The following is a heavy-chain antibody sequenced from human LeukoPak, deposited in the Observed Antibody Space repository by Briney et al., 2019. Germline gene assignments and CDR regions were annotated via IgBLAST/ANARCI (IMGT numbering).Heavy chain of an antibody. V-gene: IGHV5-51*01. J-gene: IGHJ4*02. D-gene: IGHD4-11*01. Sequence: GESLKISCKGSGYSFSTYWIGWVRQMPGKGLDWMGIIYPGDSDPRYSPSFQGQVTISADKSISTVYLQWSSLKASDTAMYYCARHGGTVTPYDVMSDYWGQGTLVTVSS. CDR3: ARHGGTVTPYDVMSDY. CDR1: GYSFSTYW. CDR2: IYPGDSDP.